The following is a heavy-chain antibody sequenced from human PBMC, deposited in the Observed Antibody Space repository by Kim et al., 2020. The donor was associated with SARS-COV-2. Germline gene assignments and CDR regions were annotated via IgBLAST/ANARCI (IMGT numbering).Heavy chain of an antibody. Sequence: SETLSLTCTVSGGSISSHYWSWIRQPPGKGLEWIGYIYYSGSTNYNPSLKSRVTISVDTSKNQFSLKLSSVTAADTAVYYCARGAEGYSSSWYYDYWGQGTLVTVSS. CDR1: GGSISSHY. CDR2: IYYSGST. V-gene: IGHV4-59*11. CDR3: ARGAEGYSSSWYYDY. J-gene: IGHJ4*02. D-gene: IGHD6-13*01.